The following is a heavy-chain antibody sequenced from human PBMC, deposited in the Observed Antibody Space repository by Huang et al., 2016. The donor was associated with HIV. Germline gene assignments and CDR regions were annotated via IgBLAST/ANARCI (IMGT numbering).Heavy chain of an antibody. CDR2: ISYDGRSQ. V-gene: IGHV3-30*18. Sequence: VHLVESGGGVVQPGGSLRLSCAASGFKLSGFGMHWVRQAPGKGLEWVAVISYDGRSQFYTDAVKGRFTISRDNSDNTLALQMKGLRPDDTAVYYCAKESRWFSDFDHWGQGVLVSVSS. CDR3: AKESRWFSDFDH. CDR1: GFKLSGFG. J-gene: IGHJ4*02. D-gene: IGHD2-15*01.